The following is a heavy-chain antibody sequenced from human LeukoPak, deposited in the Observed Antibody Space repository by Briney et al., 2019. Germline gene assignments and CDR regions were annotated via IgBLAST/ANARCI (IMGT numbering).Heavy chain of an antibody. Sequence: PSETLSLTCTVSGGSISSYYWSWSRQPPGTGLEWIGYIYYSGSTTYNPSLKSRVTISVDTSKNQFSLKLSSVTAADTAVYYCARDRKPYYDCWSGSPDAFDIWGQGTMVTVSS. CDR1: GGSISSYY. D-gene: IGHD3-3*01. J-gene: IGHJ3*02. V-gene: IGHV4-59*01. CDR3: ARDRKPYYDCWSGSPDAFDI. CDR2: IYYSGST.